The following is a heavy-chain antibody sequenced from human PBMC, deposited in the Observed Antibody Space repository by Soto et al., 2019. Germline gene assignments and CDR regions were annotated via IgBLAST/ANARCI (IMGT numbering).Heavy chain of an antibody. CDR2: ISAYNGNT. Sequence: ASVKVSCKASGYTFTSYGISWVRQAPGQGLEWMGWISAYNGNTNYAQKHQGRVTMTTDTSTSTAYMELRSLRSGDTAVYYCARIWHYGDYLEYFQHWGQGTLVTVSS. V-gene: IGHV1-18*01. J-gene: IGHJ1*01. D-gene: IGHD4-17*01. CDR3: ARIWHYGDYLEYFQH. CDR1: GYTFTSYG.